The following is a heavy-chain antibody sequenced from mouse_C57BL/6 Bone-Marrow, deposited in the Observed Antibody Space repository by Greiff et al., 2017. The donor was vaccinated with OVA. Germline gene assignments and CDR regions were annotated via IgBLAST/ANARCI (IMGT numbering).Heavy chain of an antibody. Sequence: VHVKQSGPELVKPGASVKIPCKASGYTFTDYNMDWVKQSHGKSLEWIGDINPNNGGTIYNQKFKGKATLTVDKSSSTAYMELRSLTSEDTAVYYCARGSSYNYAMDYWGQGTSVTVSS. CDR1: GYTFTDYN. CDR3: ARGSSYNYAMDY. CDR2: INPNNGGT. D-gene: IGHD1-1*01. J-gene: IGHJ4*01. V-gene: IGHV1-18*01.